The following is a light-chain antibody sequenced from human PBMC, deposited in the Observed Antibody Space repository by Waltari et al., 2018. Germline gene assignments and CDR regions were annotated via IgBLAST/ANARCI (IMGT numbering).Light chain of an antibody. CDR3: SSYTGSTTPRV. CDR2: GGN. V-gene: IGLV2-23*01. CDR1: TSGVGTYNL. Sequence: QSALTQPASVSGSPGQSIIISCTETTSGVGTYNLVSWYQQHPGKAPKVKIYGGNKGPSELSNVFSGSESGNTASLTISGLQAEDEADYYCSSYTGSTTPRVFGGGTKLTVL. J-gene: IGLJ3*02.